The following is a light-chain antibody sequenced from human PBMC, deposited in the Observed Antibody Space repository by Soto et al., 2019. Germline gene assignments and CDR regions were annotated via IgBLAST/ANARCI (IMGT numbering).Light chain of an antibody. Sequence: QSVLTHPRSVSGSPGQSVTISCTGTSSDVGGYNSASWYQQHPGKAPKLMIFDVSKRPSGVPDRFSGSKSGNTASLTISGLQAEDEADYYCCSYAGRYIYVFGTGTKVTVL. CDR3: CSYAGRYIYV. V-gene: IGLV2-11*01. CDR2: DVS. J-gene: IGLJ1*01. CDR1: SSDVGGYNS.